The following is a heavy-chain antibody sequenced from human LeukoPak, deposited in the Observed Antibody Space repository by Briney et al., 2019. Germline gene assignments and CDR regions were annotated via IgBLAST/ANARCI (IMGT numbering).Heavy chain of an antibody. CDR1: GFTFSSYG. Sequence: QTWRSLRLSCAASGFTFSSYGMHWVRQAPGKGLEWVAVISYDGSNKYYADSVKGRFTISRDNSKNTLYLQMNSLRAEDTAVYYCAKEMGTTYYYYGMDVWGQGTTVTVSS. D-gene: IGHD7-27*01. V-gene: IGHV3-30*18. CDR2: ISYDGSNK. CDR3: AKEMGTTYYYYGMDV. J-gene: IGHJ6*02.